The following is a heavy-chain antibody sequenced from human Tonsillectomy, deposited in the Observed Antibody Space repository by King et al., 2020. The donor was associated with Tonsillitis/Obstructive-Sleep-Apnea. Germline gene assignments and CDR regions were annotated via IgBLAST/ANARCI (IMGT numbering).Heavy chain of an antibody. CDR3: AREVESADFDL. Sequence: VQLVESGGGVVQPGRSLRLSCAASGFTFSNYAMHWVRQAPGKGLEWVAFISYDGRNKYYADSVKGRFAISRDNSKNTLYLQMNSLREDDTALYYCAREVESADFDLWGRGTLVTVSS. V-gene: IGHV3-30*09. CDR1: GFTFSNYA. J-gene: IGHJ2*01. CDR2: ISYDGRNK.